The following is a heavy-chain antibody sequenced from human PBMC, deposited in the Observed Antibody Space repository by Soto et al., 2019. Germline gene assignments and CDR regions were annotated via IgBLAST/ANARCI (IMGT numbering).Heavy chain of an antibody. V-gene: IGHV3-21*01. CDR1: VFTFSSYS. Sequence: VGSLRLSCASSVFTFSSYSMNWVRHSPGKGLEWVSSISSSSSYIYYADSVKGRFTISRDNAKNSLYLQMNSLRAEDTAVYYCARASSYRNGMEVWGQGTTVIVSS. J-gene: IGHJ6*01. CDR3: ARASSYRNGMEV. CDR2: ISSSSSYI. D-gene: IGHD6-6*01.